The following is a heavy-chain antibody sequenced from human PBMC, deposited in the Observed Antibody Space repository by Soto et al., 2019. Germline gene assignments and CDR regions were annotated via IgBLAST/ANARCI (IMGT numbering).Heavy chain of an antibody. Sequence: GGSLRLSCAASGFTFSSYAMSWVRQAPGKGLEWVSAISGSGGSTYYADSVKGRFAIPRDNSKNTLYLQMNSLRAEDTAVYYCAKCSLYYDFWSGYYLGLDYFDYWGQGTLVTVSS. CDR3: AKCSLYYDFWSGYYLGLDYFDY. CDR1: GFTFSSYA. V-gene: IGHV3-23*01. J-gene: IGHJ4*02. D-gene: IGHD3-3*01. CDR2: ISGSGGST.